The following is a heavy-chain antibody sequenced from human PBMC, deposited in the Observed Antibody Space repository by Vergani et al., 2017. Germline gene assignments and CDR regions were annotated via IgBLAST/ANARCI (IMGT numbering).Heavy chain of an antibody. CDR3: ARISYDILTGYSTDAFDI. J-gene: IGHJ3*02. D-gene: IGHD3-9*01. CDR2: IFSNDEK. CDR1: GFSLSNARMG. V-gene: IGHV2-26*01. Sequence: QITLKESGPTLVKPTQTLTLTCTVSGFSLSNARMGVSWIRQPPGKALEWLAHIFSNDEKSYSTSLKSRLTISKDTSKSQVVLTMTNMDPVDTATYYCARISYDILTGYSTDAFDIWGQGTMVTVSS.